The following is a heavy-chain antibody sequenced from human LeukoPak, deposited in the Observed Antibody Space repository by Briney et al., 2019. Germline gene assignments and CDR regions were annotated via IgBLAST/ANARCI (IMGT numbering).Heavy chain of an antibody. CDR2: ISAYNGNT. V-gene: IGHV1-18*01. Sequence: GASVKVSCKASGYTFTSYGISWVRQDPGQGLEWMGWISAYNGNTNYAQKPQGRVTMTTDTSTSTAYMELRSLRSDDTAVYYCARDETFDYYYGMDVWGQGTTVTVSS. CDR3: ARDETFDYYYGMDV. J-gene: IGHJ6*02. CDR1: GYTFTSYG.